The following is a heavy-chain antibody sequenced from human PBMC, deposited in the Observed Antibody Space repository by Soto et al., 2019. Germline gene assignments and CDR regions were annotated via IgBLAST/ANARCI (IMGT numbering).Heavy chain of an antibody. Sequence: PSETLSLTCTVSGGSISSSSYYWCWIRQPPGKGLEWIGSIYYSGSTYYNPSLKSRVTISVDTSKNQFSLKLSSVTAADTAVYYCARQQQSGELPLLDYWGQGTLVTVS. CDR2: IYYSGST. CDR1: GGSISSSSYY. D-gene: IGHD1-26*01. J-gene: IGHJ4*02. CDR3: ARQQQSGELPLLDY. V-gene: IGHV4-39*01.